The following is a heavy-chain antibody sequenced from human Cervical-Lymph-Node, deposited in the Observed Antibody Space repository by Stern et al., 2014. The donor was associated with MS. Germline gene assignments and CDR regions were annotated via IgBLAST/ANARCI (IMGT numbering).Heavy chain of an antibody. CDR3: ATHAPGVVPAALDY. D-gene: IGHD2-2*01. J-gene: IGHJ4*02. CDR2: IYWDDSK. Sequence: QVTLKESGPTLVKPTQTLTLTCTFSGFSLSTSGVGVGWIRQPPGKALEWLAFIYWDDSKRYSPSLKNRRTITKDTSKNQVVLTMNNMDPVDTATFYCATHAPGVVPAALDYWGQGTLVTVS. V-gene: IGHV2-5*02. CDR1: GFSLSTSGVG.